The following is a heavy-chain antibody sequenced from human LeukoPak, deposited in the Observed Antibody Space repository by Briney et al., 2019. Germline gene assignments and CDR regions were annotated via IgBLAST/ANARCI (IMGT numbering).Heavy chain of an antibody. V-gene: IGHV3-23*01. Sequence: GGSLRLSCAASAFTFSNYAMSWVRQAPGKGLEWVSTISGIGASAYYADSVKGRFTISRDNSKNTLYLQMNSLRAEDTAVYYCARSWGGNYYYYGMDVWGQGTTVTVSS. D-gene: IGHD3-10*01. CDR3: ARSWGGNYYYYGMDV. CDR2: ISGIGASA. CDR1: AFTFSNYA. J-gene: IGHJ6*02.